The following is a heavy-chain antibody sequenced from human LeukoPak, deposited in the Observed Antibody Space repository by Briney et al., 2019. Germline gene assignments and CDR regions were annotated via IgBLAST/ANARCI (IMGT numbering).Heavy chain of an antibody. CDR1: GGTFSSYA. Sequence: GSSVKVSCKASGGTFSSYAISWVRQAPGQGLEWMGGIIPIFGTANYAQKFQGRVTITTDESTSTAYMELSSLRSEATAVYYCASPGGMGDYALDYWGQGTLVTVSS. CDR3: ASPGGMGDYALDY. J-gene: IGHJ4*02. V-gene: IGHV1-69*05. D-gene: IGHD3-16*01. CDR2: IIPIFGTA.